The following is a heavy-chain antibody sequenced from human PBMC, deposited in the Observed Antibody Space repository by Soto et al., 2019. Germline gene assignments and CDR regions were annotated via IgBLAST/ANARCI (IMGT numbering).Heavy chain of an antibody. D-gene: IGHD2-2*02. CDR3: ARDVGCSSTSCYRVEVDLPFDY. CDR1: GYTFTSYG. J-gene: IGHJ4*02. Sequence: QVQLVQSGAEVKKPGASVKVYCKASGYTFTSYGISWVRQAPGQGLEWMGWISAYNGNTNYAQKLQGRVTMTTDTSTSTAYMELRSLRSDDTAVYYCARDVGCSSTSCYRVEVDLPFDYWGQGTLVTVSS. V-gene: IGHV1-18*01. CDR2: ISAYNGNT.